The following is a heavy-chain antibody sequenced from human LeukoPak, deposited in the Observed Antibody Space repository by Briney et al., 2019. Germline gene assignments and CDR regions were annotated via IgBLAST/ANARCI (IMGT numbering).Heavy chain of an antibody. V-gene: IGHV3-48*03. CDR2: ISSSGSTI. D-gene: IGHD3-22*01. Sequence: GGSMRLSCAASGFTFSSYEMNWVRQAPGKGLEWVSYISSSGSTIYYADSLKGRFTISRDNAKNSLYLQMNSLRAEDTAVYYCARAHYYDSSGLDFWGQGTLVTVSS. CDR1: GFTFSSYE. J-gene: IGHJ4*02. CDR3: ARAHYYDSSGLDF.